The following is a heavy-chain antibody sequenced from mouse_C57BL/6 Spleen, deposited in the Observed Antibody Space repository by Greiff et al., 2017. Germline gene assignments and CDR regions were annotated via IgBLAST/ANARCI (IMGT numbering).Heavy chain of an antibody. CDR3: ARSRDYYGSSSPAY. V-gene: IGHV1-81*01. CDR1: GYTFTSYG. J-gene: IGHJ2*01. CDR2: IYPRSGNT. Sequence: VKLVESGAELARPGASVKLSCKASGYTFTSYGISWVKQRTGQGLEWIGEIYPRSGNTYYNEKFKGKATLTADKSSSTAYMELRSLTSEDSAVYFCARSRDYYGSSSPAYWGQGTTRTVSS. D-gene: IGHD1-1*01.